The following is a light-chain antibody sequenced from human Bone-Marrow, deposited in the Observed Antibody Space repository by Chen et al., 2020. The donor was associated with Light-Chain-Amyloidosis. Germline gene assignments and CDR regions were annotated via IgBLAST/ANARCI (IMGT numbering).Light chain of an antibody. Sequence: SYALTPPPSASVSPAQTARITCSGDDLPTKYAYWYQQKPGQAPVLVIHRDTERHSGISERFSGSSSGTTATLTISGVQAEDEADYHCQSADSSGTYEVIFGGGTKLTVL. CDR3: QSADSSGTYEVI. CDR1: DLPTKY. J-gene: IGLJ2*01. V-gene: IGLV3-25*03. CDR2: RDT.